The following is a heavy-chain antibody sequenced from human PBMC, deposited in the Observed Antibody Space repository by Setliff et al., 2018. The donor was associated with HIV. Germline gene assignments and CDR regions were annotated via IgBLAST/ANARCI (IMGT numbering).Heavy chain of an antibody. CDR2: IDWDDDK. CDR3: ARDLQSLRGGMDV. V-gene: IGHV2-70*04. CDR1: GFSLTTSGIR. Sequence: SGPTVVNPPQTFTLTCTFSGFSLTTSGIRVTWIRQPPGKALEWLGRIDWDDDKFYSTSLKTRLTISKDTSKNQVVLTMTNVDPLDTATYYCARDLQSLRGGMDVWGQGTTVTVSS. D-gene: IGHD4-4*01. J-gene: IGHJ6*02.